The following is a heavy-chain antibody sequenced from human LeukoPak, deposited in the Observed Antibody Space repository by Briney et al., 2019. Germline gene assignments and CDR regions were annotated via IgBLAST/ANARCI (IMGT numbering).Heavy chain of an antibody. CDR2: ISGSGGST. V-gene: IGHV3-23*01. J-gene: IGHJ6*03. CDR3: AKDSGSYNYYYYMGV. Sequence: GGSLRLSCAASGFTFSSYAMSWVRQAPGKGLEWVSAISGSGGSTYYADSVKGRFTISRDNSKNTLYLQMNSLRAEDTAVYYCAKDSGSYNYYYYMGVWGKGTTVTMSS. CDR1: GFTFSSYA. D-gene: IGHD3-10*01.